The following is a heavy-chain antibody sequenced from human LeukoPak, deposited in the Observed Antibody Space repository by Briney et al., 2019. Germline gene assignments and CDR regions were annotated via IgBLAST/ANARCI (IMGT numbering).Heavy chain of an antibody. V-gene: IGHV6-1*01. CDR2: TYYRSKWYN. J-gene: IGHJ4*02. CDR1: GDSVSSSSAA. Sequence: SQTLSLTCVISGDSVSSSSAAWNWIRQSPSRGLEWLGRTYYRSKWYNDYAVSVKSRITINPDTSKNQFSLQLNSVTPEDTAVYYCARETSNYYDSSGYKDYWGQGTLVTVSS. D-gene: IGHD3-22*01. CDR3: ARETSNYYDSSGYKDY.